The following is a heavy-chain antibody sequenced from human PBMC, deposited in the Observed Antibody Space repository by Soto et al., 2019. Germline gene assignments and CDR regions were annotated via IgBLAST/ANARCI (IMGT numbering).Heavy chain of an antibody. Sequence: PSETLSLTCTVSGGSVSSGSYYWSWIRQPPGKGLEWIGYIHYSGSTNYNPSLKSRVTISVDTSKNQFSLKLSSVTAADTAVYYCGSIAAAAGWFDPWGQGTLVTVSS. J-gene: IGHJ5*02. CDR1: GGSVSSGSYY. CDR2: IHYSGST. D-gene: IGHD6-13*01. V-gene: IGHV4-61*01. CDR3: GSIAAAAGWFDP.